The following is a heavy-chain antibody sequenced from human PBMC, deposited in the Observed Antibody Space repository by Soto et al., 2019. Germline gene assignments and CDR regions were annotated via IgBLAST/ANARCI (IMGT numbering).Heavy chain of an antibody. CDR3: ESLPAVPAAMKSFDY. CDR2: INQSGRT. V-gene: IGHV4-34*01. D-gene: IGHD2-2*01. Sequence: PSEPLSLPCAVHAESFSGYYGRWIRQPPGKGLEWIGEINQSGRTNYNPSLKSRVTISVDTSKSQFSLKLSSVTAADTAVYYCESLPAVPAAMKSFDYWGQGTLVTVSS. J-gene: IGHJ4*02. CDR1: AESFSGYY.